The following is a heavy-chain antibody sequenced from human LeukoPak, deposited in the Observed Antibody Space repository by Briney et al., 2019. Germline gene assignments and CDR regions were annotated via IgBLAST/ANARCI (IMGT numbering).Heavy chain of an antibody. CDR2: IHYNGNT. Sequence: PSETLPLTCTVSGSMYNYYWSWIRQPPGKGLEWIGYIHYNGNTNYNPSLKSRVTMSLDTSKSQVSLKLNSVTAADTAVYYCARVAAGIGFFQHWGQGTLVTVSS. CDR3: ARVAAGIGFFQH. J-gene: IGHJ1*01. V-gene: IGHV4-59*08. CDR1: GSMYNYY. D-gene: IGHD6-13*01.